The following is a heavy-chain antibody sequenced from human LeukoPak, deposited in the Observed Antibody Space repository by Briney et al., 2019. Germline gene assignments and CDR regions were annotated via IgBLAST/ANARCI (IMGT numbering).Heavy chain of an antibody. D-gene: IGHD5-12*01. J-gene: IGHJ4*02. Sequence: SETLSLTCAVSGGSISSSNWWSWVRQPPGKGLEWIGYIYYSGSTNYNPSLKSRVTISVDTSKNQFSLKLSSVTAADTAVYFCARVRLRREIDYWGQGTLVTVSS. V-gene: IGHV4-4*02. CDR1: GGSISSSNW. CDR2: IYYSGST. CDR3: ARVRLRREIDY.